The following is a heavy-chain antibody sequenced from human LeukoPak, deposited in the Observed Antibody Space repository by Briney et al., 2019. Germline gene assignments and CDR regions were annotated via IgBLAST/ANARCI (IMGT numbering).Heavy chain of an antibody. CDR1: GFTFDDYA. J-gene: IGHJ4*02. CDR3: AKDMAGSFYYLDY. D-gene: IGHD2-15*01. Sequence: GGSLGLSCVASGFTFDDYAIHWVRQAPGKGLEWVSGISWNSGSIGYADSVKGRFTISRDNAKNSLYLQMNSLRAEDTALYYCAKDMAGSFYYLDYWGQGTLVTVSS. V-gene: IGHV3-9*01. CDR2: ISWNSGSI.